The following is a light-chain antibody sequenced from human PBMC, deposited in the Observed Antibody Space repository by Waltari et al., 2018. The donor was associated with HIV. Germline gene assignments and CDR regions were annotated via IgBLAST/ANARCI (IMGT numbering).Light chain of an antibody. CDR1: SSDIGGYNF. CDR3: SSYTSSSTLFV. J-gene: IGLJ1*01. Sequence: QSALTQPASVSGSPGQSITISCTGASSDIGGYNFVSWYQQHPGKAPKLMIYEVSNRPSGVSNRFCGSKSGNTASLTISGLQAEDKADYYCSSYTSSSTLFVFGTGTKVTVL. CDR2: EVS. V-gene: IGLV2-14*01.